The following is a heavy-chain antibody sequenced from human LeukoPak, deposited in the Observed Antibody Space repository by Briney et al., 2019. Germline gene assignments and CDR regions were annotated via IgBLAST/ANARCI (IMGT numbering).Heavy chain of an antibody. V-gene: IGHV3-48*04. D-gene: IGHD2-2*01. Sequence: PGGSLRLSCAASGFTFSSYSMNWVRQAPGKGLEWVSYISSSSSTIYYADSVKGRFTISRDNAKNTLYLQMNSLRAEDTAVYYCARGLVVVPAAMMYWGQGTLVTVFS. CDR1: GFTFSSYS. CDR2: ISSSSSTI. CDR3: ARGLVVVPAAMMY. J-gene: IGHJ4*02.